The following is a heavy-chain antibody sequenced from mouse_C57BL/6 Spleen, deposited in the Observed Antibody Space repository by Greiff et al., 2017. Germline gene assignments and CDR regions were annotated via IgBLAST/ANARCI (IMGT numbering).Heavy chain of an antibody. V-gene: IGHV1-55*01. CDR1: GYTFTSYW. D-gene: IGHD2-2*01. CDR3: AREGGYDYAMDY. CDR2: IYPGSGST. J-gene: IGHJ4*01. Sequence: VQLQQSGAELVKPGASVKMSCKASGYTFTSYWITWVKQRPGQGLEWIGDIYPGSGSTNYNEKFKSKATLTVDTSSSTAYMQLSSLTSEDSAVYYCAREGGYDYAMDYWGQGTSVTVSS.